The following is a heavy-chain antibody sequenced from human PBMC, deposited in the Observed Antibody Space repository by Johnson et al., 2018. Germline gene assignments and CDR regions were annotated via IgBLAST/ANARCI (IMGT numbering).Heavy chain of an antibody. CDR2: IYYSGRT. Sequence: QVQLQESGPRLVKPTVTLALTCPVSGGFISSDIYYWAWIRQPPGKGLAWIGTIYYSGRTYYSPSLKSRVTISVETSTNQFSLKLPSVTAPDTVVYYCAIHMIAAPGTDRFDPWGQGTLVTVSS. J-gene: IGHJ5*02. CDR1: GGFISSDIYY. CDR3: AIHMIAAPGTDRFDP. V-gene: IGHV4-39*01. D-gene: IGHD6-13*01.